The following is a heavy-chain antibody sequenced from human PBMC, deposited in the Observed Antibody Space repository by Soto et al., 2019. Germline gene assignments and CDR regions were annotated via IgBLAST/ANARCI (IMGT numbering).Heavy chain of an antibody. V-gene: IGHV4-59*01. D-gene: IGHD5-12*01. CDR2: IYYSGST. Sequence: SETLSLTCTVSGGSISSYYWSWIRQPPGKGLEWIGYIYYSGSTNYNPSLKSRVTISVDTSKNQFSLILSSVTAADTAVYYCARVEMATIRRAYFDYWGQGTLVTVSS. CDR3: ARVEMATIRRAYFDY. J-gene: IGHJ4*02. CDR1: GGSISSYY.